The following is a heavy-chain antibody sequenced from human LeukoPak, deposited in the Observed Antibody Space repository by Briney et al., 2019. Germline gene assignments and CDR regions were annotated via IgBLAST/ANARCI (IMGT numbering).Heavy chain of an antibody. Sequence: GGSLRLSCAASGFTFSSYWMSWVRRAPGQGLEWVANIKQDGSEKYYVDSVKGRFTISRDNAKNSLYLQMNSLRAEDTAVYYCASLPPSVDWLTDAFDIWGQGTMVTVSS. V-gene: IGHV3-7*01. CDR1: GFTFSSYW. CDR3: ASLPPSVDWLTDAFDI. J-gene: IGHJ3*02. D-gene: IGHD3-9*01. CDR2: IKQDGSEK.